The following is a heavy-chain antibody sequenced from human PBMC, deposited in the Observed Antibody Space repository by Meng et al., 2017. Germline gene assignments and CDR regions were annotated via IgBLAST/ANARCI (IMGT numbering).Heavy chain of an antibody. J-gene: IGHJ4*02. CDR1: GFTFSSYG. CDR3: ARTEEQWLEIDY. Sequence: GESLKISCAASGFTFSSYGMHWVRQAPGKGLEWVAVIWYDGSNKYYADSVKGRFTISRDNSKNTLYLQMNSQRAEDTAVYYCARTEEQWLEIDYWGQGTLVTVSS. CDR2: IWYDGSNK. D-gene: IGHD6-19*01. V-gene: IGHV3-33*01.